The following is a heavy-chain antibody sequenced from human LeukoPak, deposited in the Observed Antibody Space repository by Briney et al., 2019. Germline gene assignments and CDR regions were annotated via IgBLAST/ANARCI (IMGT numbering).Heavy chain of an antibody. Sequence: PGGSLRLSCAASGFTFSSYGMHWVRQAPGKGLEWVAFIRYDGSNKYYADSVKGRFTISRDNSKNTLYLQMNSLRAEDTAVYYCARDRRRPYNWNDVFPPPRAFDIWGQGTMVTVSS. V-gene: IGHV3-30*02. CDR2: IRYDGSNK. D-gene: IGHD1-20*01. CDR3: ARDRRRPYNWNDVFPPPRAFDI. J-gene: IGHJ3*02. CDR1: GFTFSSYG.